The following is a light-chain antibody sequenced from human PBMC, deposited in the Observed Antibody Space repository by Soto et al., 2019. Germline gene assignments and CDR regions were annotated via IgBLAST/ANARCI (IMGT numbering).Light chain of an antibody. CDR2: EVS. J-gene: IGLJ1*01. CDR1: SSDVGGYNY. V-gene: IGLV2-14*01. CDR3: SSYTCSSTPYV. Sequence: QSALTQPASVSGSPGQSITISCTGTSSDVGGYNYVSWYQQHPGKAPKLMIYEVSNRPSGVSNRFSGSKSGNTASLTISGLQAEDEADYYCSSYTCSSTPYVFGTATKVTV.